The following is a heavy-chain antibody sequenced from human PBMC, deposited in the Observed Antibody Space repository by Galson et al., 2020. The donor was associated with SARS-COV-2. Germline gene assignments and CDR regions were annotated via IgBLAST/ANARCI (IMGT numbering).Heavy chain of an antibody. V-gene: IGHV3-30*04. J-gene: IGHJ4*02. CDR1: GFTFSSYA. D-gene: IGHD6-13*01. CDR3: ASLAAAGFDY. CDR2: ISYDGSNK. Sequence: QLGESLKISCAASGFTFSSYAMHWVRQAPGKGLEWVAVISYDGSNKYYADSVKGRFTISRDNSKNTLYLQMNSLRAEDTAVYYCASLAAAGFDYWGQGTLVTVSS.